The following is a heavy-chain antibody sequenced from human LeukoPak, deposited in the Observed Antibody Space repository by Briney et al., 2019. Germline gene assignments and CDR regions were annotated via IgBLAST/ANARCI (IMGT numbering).Heavy chain of an antibody. CDR1: GFTFSSNA. CDR3: ARDWFAD. Sequence: QAGGSLRLSCAASGFTFSSNAMNWVRQAPGKGLEWVSYINSGGTIIYYADSVKGRFTISRDNAKNSLYLQMNSLRAEDTAIYYCARDWFADWGQGTLVIVSS. CDR2: INSGGTII. V-gene: IGHV3-48*03. J-gene: IGHJ4*02.